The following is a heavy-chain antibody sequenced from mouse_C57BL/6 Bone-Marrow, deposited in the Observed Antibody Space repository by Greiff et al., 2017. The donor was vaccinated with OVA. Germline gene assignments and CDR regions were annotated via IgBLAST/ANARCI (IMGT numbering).Heavy chain of an antibody. CDR3: TALPYQKANFDW. D-gene: IGHD2-12*01. CDR1: GFTFSNYW. CDR2: IRLKSDNYAT. J-gene: IGHJ2*01. Sequence: EVKLEESGGGLVQPGGSMKLSCVASGFTFSNYWMNWVRQSPEKGLEWVAQIRLKSDNYATHYAESVKGRFTISRDDSKSSVYLQMNHLRAEDTGIYYCTALPYQKANFDWWGQGTTLTVSS. V-gene: IGHV6-3*01.